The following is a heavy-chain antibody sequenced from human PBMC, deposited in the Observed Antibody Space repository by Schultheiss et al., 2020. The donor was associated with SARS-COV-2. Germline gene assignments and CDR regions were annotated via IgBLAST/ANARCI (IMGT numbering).Heavy chain of an antibody. V-gene: IGHV4-59*12. CDR1: GGSISSYY. Sequence: SETLSLTCTVSGGSISSYYWSWIRQPPGKGLEWIGYIYYSGSTYYNPSLKSRVTISVDTSKNQFSLKLSSVTAADTAVYYCARGDNWNYEGFDPWGQGTLVTVSS. CDR3: ARGDNWNYEGFDP. CDR2: IYYSGST. J-gene: IGHJ5*02. D-gene: IGHD1-7*01.